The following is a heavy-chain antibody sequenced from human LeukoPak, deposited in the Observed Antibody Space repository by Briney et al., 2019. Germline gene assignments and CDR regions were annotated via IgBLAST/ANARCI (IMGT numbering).Heavy chain of an antibody. CDR1: PFIFNNAW. V-gene: IGHV3-21*01. J-gene: IGHJ4*02. CDR2: ISSSSSYI. CDR3: ARDGFGGNTLDY. D-gene: IGHD3-16*01. Sequence: GGSLRLSCTASPFIFNNAWMCWVRQAPGKGLERVSSISSSSSYISYADSVKGRFTISRDNAKNSLYLQMNSLRAEDTAVYYCARDGFGGNTLDYWGQGTLVTVSS.